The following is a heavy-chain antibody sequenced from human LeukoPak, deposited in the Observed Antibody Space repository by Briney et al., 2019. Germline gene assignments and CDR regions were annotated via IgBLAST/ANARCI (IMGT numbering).Heavy chain of an antibody. D-gene: IGHD2-2*01. J-gene: IGHJ1*01. V-gene: IGHV3-30*04. CDR1: GFTFSSYA. CDR3: ARDGCSSTSCSEGFQY. CDR2: ISYDGSYK. Sequence: GGSLRLSCAASGFTFSSYAMHWVRQAPGKGLDWVAVISYDGSYKNYADSVKGRFTISRDNSRNTVYLQMNSLRPEDTAVYYCARDGCSSTSCSEGFQYSGQGTLVTVSS.